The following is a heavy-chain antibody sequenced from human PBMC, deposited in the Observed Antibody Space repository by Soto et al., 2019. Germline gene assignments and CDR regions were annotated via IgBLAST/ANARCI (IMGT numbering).Heavy chain of an antibody. CDR2: IYYSGST. Sequence: PSETLSLTCTVSGGSISSGGYYWSWIRQHPGKGLEWIGYIYYSGSTYYNPSLKSRVTISVDTSKNQFSLKLSSVTAADTAVYYCARDRGGYCSGGSCPRWFDPWGQGTLVTGS. D-gene: IGHD2-15*01. CDR1: GGSISSGGYY. CDR3: ARDRGGYCSGGSCPRWFDP. J-gene: IGHJ5*02. V-gene: IGHV4-31*03.